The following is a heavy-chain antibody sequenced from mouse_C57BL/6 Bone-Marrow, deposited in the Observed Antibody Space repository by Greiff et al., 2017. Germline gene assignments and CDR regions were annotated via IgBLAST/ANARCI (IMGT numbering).Heavy chain of an antibody. J-gene: IGHJ3*01. CDR3: ATLGGYDYDGAPWFAY. Sequence: QVQLQQSGAELMKPGASVKLSCKATGYTFTGYWIEWVKQRPGHGLEWIGEILPGSGSTNYNAKFKGKATFTADTSSNTAYMQLSSLTTEDSAIYYCATLGGYDYDGAPWFAYWGQGTLVTVSA. V-gene: IGHV1-9*01. D-gene: IGHD2-4*01. CDR2: ILPGSGST. CDR1: GYTFTGYW.